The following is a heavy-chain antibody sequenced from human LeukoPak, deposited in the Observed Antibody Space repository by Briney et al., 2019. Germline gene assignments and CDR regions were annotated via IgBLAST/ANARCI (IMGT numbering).Heavy chain of an antibody. J-gene: IGHJ3*02. CDR3: GRGLDSDAFDI. V-gene: IGHV4-61*01. Sequence: SQTLSLTCTVSRGSVSSGSYCWSWIRQPPGKGLEWIGYIFHSGSTNYNPSLKSRVTISLDTSKNQFSLKLSSVTAADTAVYYCGRGLDSDAFDIWGQGTMVTVSS. D-gene: IGHD1-1*01. CDR1: RGSVSSGSYC. CDR2: IFHSGST.